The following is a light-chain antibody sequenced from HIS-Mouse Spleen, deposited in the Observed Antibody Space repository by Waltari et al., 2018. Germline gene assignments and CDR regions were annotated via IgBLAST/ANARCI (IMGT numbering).Light chain of an antibody. CDR2: EVS. J-gene: IGLJ2*01. CDR3: SSYAGSNNLV. V-gene: IGLV2-8*01. CDR1: SSDVGGYNY. Sequence: QSALTQPPSASGSPGPSVTISCTGTSSDVGGYNYVSWYQQHPGKAPKLMIYEVSKRPSGVPDRFSGSKSGNTASLTVSRLQAEDEADYYCSSYAGSNNLVFGGGTKLTVL.